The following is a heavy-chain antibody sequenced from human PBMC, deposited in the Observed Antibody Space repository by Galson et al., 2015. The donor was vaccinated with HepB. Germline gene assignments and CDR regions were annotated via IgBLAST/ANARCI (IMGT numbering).Heavy chain of an antibody. V-gene: IGHV5-10-1*01. CDR3: ARRKYSSGTFDDP. CDR2: IDPSDSYT. Sequence: QSGAEVKEPGESLRISFKCSGSSFRSYWISWVRQMPGKGLEWMGRIDPSDSYTNYSPSFQGHVTISVDKSINTAYLQWSSLKAADTAMYYCARRKYSSGTFDDPWGQGTLVTVSS. CDR1: GSSFRSYW. D-gene: IGHD3-22*01. J-gene: IGHJ5*02.